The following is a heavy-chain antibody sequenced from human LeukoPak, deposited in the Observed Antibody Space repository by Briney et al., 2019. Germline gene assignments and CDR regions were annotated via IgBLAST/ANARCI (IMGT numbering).Heavy chain of an antibody. CDR3: VSWAGGYRDVASFDY. J-gene: IGHJ4*02. D-gene: IGHD5-24*01. Sequence: ASVTVSCKASGYTFSDYYIQWVRQVPGQGFEWMGWIARSSGATKFAQKFQGRLALSFDTSITTAYMELRILTSDDTAVYYCVSWAGGYRDVASFDYWGQGTLVTVSS. CDR2: IARSSGAT. V-gene: IGHV1-2*02. CDR1: GYTFSDYY.